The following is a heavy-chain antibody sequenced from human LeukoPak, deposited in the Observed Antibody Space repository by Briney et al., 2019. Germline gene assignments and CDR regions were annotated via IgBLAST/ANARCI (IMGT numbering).Heavy chain of an antibody. D-gene: IGHD1-1*01. CDR2: IYYSGST. CDR3: ARSFSRVRNDAFDT. Sequence: SETLSLTCTVSGGSISSGGYYWSWIRQHPGKGLEWIGYIYYSGSTYYNPSLKSRVTISVDTSKNQFSLKLSSVTAADTAVYYCARSFSRVRNDAFDTWGQGTMVTVSS. CDR1: GGSISSGGYY. J-gene: IGHJ3*02. V-gene: IGHV4-31*03.